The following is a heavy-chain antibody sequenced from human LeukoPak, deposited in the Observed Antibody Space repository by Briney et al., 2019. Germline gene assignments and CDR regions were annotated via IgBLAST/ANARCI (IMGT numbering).Heavy chain of an antibody. D-gene: IGHD2-21*02. Sequence: GGSLRLSCAASGFTFSSYAMSWVRQAPGKGLEWVSVISGSGGSTYYADSVKGRFTISRDNSKNTLYLQMNSLRAEDTAACYCAKEIVVTAIRSNYDYWGQGTLVTVSS. CDR1: GFTFSSYA. CDR2: ISGSGGST. V-gene: IGHV3-23*01. J-gene: IGHJ4*02. CDR3: AKEIVVTAIRSNYDY.